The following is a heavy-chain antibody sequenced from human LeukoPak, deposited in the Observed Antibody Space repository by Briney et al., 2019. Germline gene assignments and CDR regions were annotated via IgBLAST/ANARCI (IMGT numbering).Heavy chain of an antibody. CDR1: GFAFSSYS. CDR2: ISYDGSTR. CDR3: AREPDYGDSALDY. J-gene: IGHJ4*02. Sequence: GKSLRLSCAASGFAFSSYSMHWVRQFPGKGLQWVAVISYDGSTRYYTDSVTGRFTISRDNSKNTLYLQMSTLRADDTAVYYCAREPDYGDSALDYWGQGTLVTVSS. D-gene: IGHD4-17*01. V-gene: IGHV3-30-3*01.